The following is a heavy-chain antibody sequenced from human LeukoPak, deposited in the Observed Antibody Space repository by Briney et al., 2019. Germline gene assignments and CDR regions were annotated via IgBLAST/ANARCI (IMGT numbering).Heavy chain of an antibody. CDR2: IYYSGST. J-gene: IGHJ4*02. V-gene: IGHV4-59*01. D-gene: IGHD5/OR15-5a*01. Sequence: SETLSLTCTVSGGSISSYYWSWIRQPPGRGLEWIGYIYYSGSTNYNPSLKSRVTISVDTSKNQFSLKLSSVTAADTAVYYCMSRGYWGQGTLVTVSS. CDR1: GGSISSYY. CDR3: MSRGY.